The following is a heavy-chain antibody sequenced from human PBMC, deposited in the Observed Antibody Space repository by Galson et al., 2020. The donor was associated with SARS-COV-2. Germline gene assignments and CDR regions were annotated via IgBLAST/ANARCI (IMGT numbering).Heavy chain of an antibody. CDR3: STKGEASGWSPYDY. CDR1: GFSFSKYW. V-gene: IGHV3-74*01. Sequence: GSLRLSCAASGFSFSKYWMHWVRQAPGKGLVWVSRMDGDGSSANYADSVKGRFTVSRDNAKNTLYLQMNSLRADDTAVYYCSTKGEASGWSPYDYWGQGTLVNVSS. J-gene: IGHJ4*02. CDR2: MDGDGSSA. D-gene: IGHD6-13*01.